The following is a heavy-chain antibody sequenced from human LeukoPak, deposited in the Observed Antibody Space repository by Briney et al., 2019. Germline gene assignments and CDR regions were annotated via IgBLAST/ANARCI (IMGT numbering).Heavy chain of an antibody. Sequence: ASVKVSCKASGYTFTGYYMHWVRQAPGQWLEWMGWINPNSGGTNYAQKFQGWVTMTRDTSISTAYMELSRLRSDDTAVYYCARDRGRSSYYYDSSGYYYFDYWGQGTLVTVSS. CDR2: INPNSGGT. J-gene: IGHJ4*02. D-gene: IGHD3-22*01. CDR3: ARDRGRSSYYYDSSGYYYFDY. V-gene: IGHV1-2*04. CDR1: GYTFTGYY.